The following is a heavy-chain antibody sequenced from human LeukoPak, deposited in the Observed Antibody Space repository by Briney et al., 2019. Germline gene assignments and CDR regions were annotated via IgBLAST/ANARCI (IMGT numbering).Heavy chain of an antibody. CDR1: GFRLSDYG. J-gene: IGHJ4*02. CDR3: ARWGGTRQFYFDY. Sequence: GGSLRLSCAASGFRLSDYGLHWVRQGPGKGLEWLAVITYDGSNRYYADSVKGRFTISKDSSENTLYLQMNRLRVDDTAIYYCARWGGTRQFYFDYWGQGTLATVSS. V-gene: IGHV3-33*05. D-gene: IGHD2-2*01. CDR2: ITYDGSNR.